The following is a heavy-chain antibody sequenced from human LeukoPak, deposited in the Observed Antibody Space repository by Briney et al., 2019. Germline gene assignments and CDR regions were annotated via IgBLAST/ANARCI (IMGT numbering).Heavy chain of an antibody. J-gene: IGHJ4*02. Sequence: PSETLSLTCAVYGGSFSGYYWSWIRQPPGKGLEWIGEINHSGSTNYNPSLKSRVTISVDTSKNQFSLKLGSVTAADTAVYYCARGGRITIFGVGQPPAPFDYWGQGTLVTVSS. D-gene: IGHD3-3*01. CDR1: GGSFSGYY. V-gene: IGHV4-34*01. CDR3: ARGGRITIFGVGQPPAPFDY. CDR2: INHSGST.